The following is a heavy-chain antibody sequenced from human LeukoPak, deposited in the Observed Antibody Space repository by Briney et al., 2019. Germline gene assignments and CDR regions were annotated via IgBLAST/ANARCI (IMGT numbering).Heavy chain of an antibody. Sequence: ASVKVSCKASGGTFSSYAISWVRQAPGQGLEWMGGIIPIFGTANYAQKFQGRVTIITDESTSTAYMELSSLRSEDTAVYYCARGEDIVGNNWFDPWGQGTLVTVSS. V-gene: IGHV1-69*05. J-gene: IGHJ5*02. CDR3: ARGEDIVGNNWFDP. CDR1: GGTFSSYA. D-gene: IGHD2-15*01. CDR2: IIPIFGTA.